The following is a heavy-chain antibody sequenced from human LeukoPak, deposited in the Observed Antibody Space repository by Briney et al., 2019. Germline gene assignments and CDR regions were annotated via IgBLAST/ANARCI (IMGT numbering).Heavy chain of an antibody. CDR2: IYPGDSDT. Sequence: GESLKISCKGSGSRFTSCWIGWVRQMPGKGLEWMGIIYPGDSDTRYGPSFQGQVTVSADKSISTAYLQWSSLKASDTAMYYCARSLYGVNTWFDYWGQGTLVTVSS. CDR1: GSRFTSCW. CDR3: ARSLYGVNTWFDY. D-gene: IGHD4/OR15-4a*01. J-gene: IGHJ4*02. V-gene: IGHV5-51*01.